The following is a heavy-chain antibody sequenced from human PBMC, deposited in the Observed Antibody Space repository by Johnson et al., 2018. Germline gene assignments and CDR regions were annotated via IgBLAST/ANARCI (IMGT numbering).Heavy chain of an antibody. CDR2: ISGRGAAT. V-gene: IGHV3-23*01. D-gene: IGHD2-15*01. CDR1: GFTFSSYA. CDR3: AKDRKYCSGGSCYLTAFQN. J-gene: IGHJ1*01. Sequence: VQLLESGGGLVQPGGSLRLSCAASGFTFSSYAMSWVRQAPGKGLEWVSAISGRGAATYYADSVKGRFTISRDNSKNTLFLQMNSLRAEDTAIYYCAKDRKYCSGGSCYLTAFQNWGQGTLVTVSS.